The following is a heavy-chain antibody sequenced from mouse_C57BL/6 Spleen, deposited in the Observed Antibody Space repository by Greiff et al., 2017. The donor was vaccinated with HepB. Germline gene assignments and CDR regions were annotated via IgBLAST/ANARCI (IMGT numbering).Heavy chain of an antibody. Sequence: QVQLQQPGAELVKPGASVKLSCKASGYTFTSYWMHWVKQRPGQGLEWIGMIHPNSGSTNYNEKFKSKATLTVDKSSSTAYMQLSSLTSEDSAVYYCAIYLSIYYVRYDWGQGTTLTVSS. J-gene: IGHJ2*01. D-gene: IGHD2-1*01. V-gene: IGHV1-64*01. CDR1: GYTFTSYW. CDR2: IHPNSGST. CDR3: AIYLSIYYVRYD.